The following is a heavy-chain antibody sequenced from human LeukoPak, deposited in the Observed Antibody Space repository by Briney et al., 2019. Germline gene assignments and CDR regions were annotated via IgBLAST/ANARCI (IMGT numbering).Heavy chain of an antibody. CDR2: INSDGSST. CDR3: ARDSSSWADY. D-gene: IGHD6-13*01. Sequence: WGSLRLSCAASGFTFSSYWMHWVRQAPWKGLVWVSRINSDGSSTSYADSVKGRFTISRDNAKNTLYLQMNSLRAEDTAVYYCARDSSSWADYWGQGTLVTVSS. J-gene: IGHJ4*02. V-gene: IGHV3-74*01. CDR1: GFTFSSYW.